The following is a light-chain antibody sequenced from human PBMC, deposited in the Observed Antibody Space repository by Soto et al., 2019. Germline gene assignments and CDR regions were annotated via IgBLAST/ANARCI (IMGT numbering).Light chain of an antibody. V-gene: IGKV1-5*03. J-gene: IGKJ3*01. CDR3: QLYIT. CDR2: KAS. CDR1: QSISSW. Sequence: DIQMTQSPSTLSASVGDRVTITCRASQSISSWLAWYQQKPGKAPKLLIYKASSLESGVPTRFSGSGSGTQLALTISSLQPGHFPDYFFQLYITFVLGNKVDIK.